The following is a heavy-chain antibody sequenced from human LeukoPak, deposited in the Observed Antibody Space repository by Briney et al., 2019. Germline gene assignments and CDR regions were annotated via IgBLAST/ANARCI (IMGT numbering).Heavy chain of an antibody. J-gene: IGHJ4*02. Sequence: GGSLRLPCATSGFTFSSYGMHWVRQAPGKGLEWVAVISYDGSNKYYADSVKGRFTISRDNSKNTLYLQMNSLRAEDTAVYYCAKGGYSGYDGPLDYWGQGTLVTVSS. CDR2: ISYDGSNK. CDR3: AKGGYSGYDGPLDY. CDR1: GFTFSSYG. V-gene: IGHV3-30*18. D-gene: IGHD5-12*01.